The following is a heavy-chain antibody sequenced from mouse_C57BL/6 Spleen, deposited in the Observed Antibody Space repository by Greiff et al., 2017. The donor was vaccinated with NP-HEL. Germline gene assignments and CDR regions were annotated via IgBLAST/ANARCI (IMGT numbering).Heavy chain of an antibody. Sequence: DVKLVESGGGLVKPGGSLKLSCAASGFTFSSYAMSWVRQTPEKRLEWVATISDGGSYTYYPDNVKGRFTISRDNAKNNLYLQMSHLKSEDTAMYYCARGGNRYAMDYWGQGTSVTVSS. CDR3: ARGGNRYAMDY. D-gene: IGHD2-1*01. V-gene: IGHV5-4*03. CDR2: ISDGGSYT. J-gene: IGHJ4*01. CDR1: GFTFSSYA.